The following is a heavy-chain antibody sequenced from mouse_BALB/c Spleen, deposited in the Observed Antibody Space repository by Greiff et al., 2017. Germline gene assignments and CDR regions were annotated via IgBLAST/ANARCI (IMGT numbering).Heavy chain of an antibody. V-gene: IGHV2-9*02. Sequence: QVQLKESGPGLVAPSQSLSITCTVSGFSLTSYGVHWVRQPPGKGLEWLGVIWAGGSTNYNSALMSRLSISKDNSKSQVFLKMNSLQTDDTAMYYCARAYYRYDEAYWGQGTLVTVSA. J-gene: IGHJ3*01. CDR2: IWAGGST. D-gene: IGHD2-14*01. CDR1: GFSLTSYG. CDR3: ARAYYRYDEAY.